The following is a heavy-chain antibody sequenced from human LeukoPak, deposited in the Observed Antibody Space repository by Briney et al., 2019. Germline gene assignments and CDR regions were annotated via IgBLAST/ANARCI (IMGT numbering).Heavy chain of an antibody. CDR2: IYTSGST. J-gene: IGHJ6*03. CDR3: ARDLSGYDLVDYYYYMDV. CDR1: GGSISSGSYY. D-gene: IGHD5-12*01. V-gene: IGHV4-61*02. Sequence: SQTLSLTCTVSGGSISSGSYYWSWIRQPAGKGLEWIGRIYTSGSTNYNPSLKSRVTISVDTSKNQFSLKLSSVTAADTAVYYCARDLSGYDLVDYYYYMDVWGKGTTVTISS.